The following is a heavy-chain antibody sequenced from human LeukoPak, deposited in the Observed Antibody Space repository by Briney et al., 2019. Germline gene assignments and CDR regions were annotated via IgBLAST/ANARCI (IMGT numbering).Heavy chain of an antibody. CDR1: GGSISPYY. CDR3: ARHSGASPHYFDY. J-gene: IGHJ4*02. V-gene: IGHV4-59*08. Sequence: SSDTLSLTCTVSGGSISPYYWSWIRQPPGKELEWIAFILYSGSAHYNPSLTSRVTISVDTSKNQLSLKLTSVTAADTAVYYCARHSGASPHYFDYWGQGTLVTVSS. D-gene: IGHD1-26*01. CDR2: ILYSGSA.